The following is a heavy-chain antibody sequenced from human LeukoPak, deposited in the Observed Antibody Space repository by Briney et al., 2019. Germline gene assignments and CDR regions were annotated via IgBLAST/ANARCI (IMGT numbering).Heavy chain of an antibody. Sequence: PSQTLSLTCTVSGSSISSGSYYWSWIRQPAGKGLEWTGRIYTSGSTNYNPSLKSRVTISVDTSKNQFSLKLSSVTAADTAVYYCAGPRELFFDYWGQGTLVTVSS. CDR1: GSSISSGSYY. CDR3: AGPRELFFDY. D-gene: IGHD1-26*01. J-gene: IGHJ4*02. V-gene: IGHV4-61*02. CDR2: IYTSGST.